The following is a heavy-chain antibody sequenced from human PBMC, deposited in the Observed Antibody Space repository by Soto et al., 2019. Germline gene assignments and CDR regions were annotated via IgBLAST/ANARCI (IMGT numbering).Heavy chain of an antibody. CDR2: IYHSGST. Sequence: TSETLSLTCAVSGGSISSSNWWSWVRQPPGKGLEWIGEIYHSGSTNYNPSLKSRVTISVDKSKNQFFLELSSVTAADTAVYYCARLEELSPYYYYGMDVWGQGTTVTVSS. J-gene: IGHJ6*02. D-gene: IGHD3-16*02. CDR1: GGSISSSNW. CDR3: ARLEELSPYYYYGMDV. V-gene: IGHV4-4*02.